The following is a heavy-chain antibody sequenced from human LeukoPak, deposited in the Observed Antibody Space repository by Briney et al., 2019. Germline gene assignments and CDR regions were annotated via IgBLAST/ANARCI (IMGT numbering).Heavy chain of an antibody. V-gene: IGHV1-2*02. J-gene: IGHJ4*02. CDR1: GYTFTGYY. D-gene: IGHD6-19*01. CDR2: INPNSGGT. CDR3: ARDIWVVIAVAGGFDY. Sequence: ASVKVSCKSSGYTFTGYYMHWVRQAPGQGLEWMGWINPNSGGTNYAQKFQGRVTMTRDTSISTAYMELSRLRSDETAVYYCARDIWVVIAVAGGFDYWGQGTLVTVSS.